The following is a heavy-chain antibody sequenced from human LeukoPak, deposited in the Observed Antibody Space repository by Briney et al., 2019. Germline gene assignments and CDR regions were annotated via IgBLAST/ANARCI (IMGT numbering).Heavy chain of an antibody. CDR3: ARDSYDSSGYHLPSDY. CDR1: GFTFSSYE. CDR2: ISSSGSTI. J-gene: IGHJ4*02. D-gene: IGHD3-22*01. V-gene: IGHV3-48*03. Sequence: PGGSLRLSCAASGFTFSSYEMNWVRQAPGKWLEWVSYISSSGSTIYYADSVKGRFTISRDNAKNSLYLQMNSLRAEDTAVYYCARDSYDSSGYHLPSDYWGQGTLVTVSS.